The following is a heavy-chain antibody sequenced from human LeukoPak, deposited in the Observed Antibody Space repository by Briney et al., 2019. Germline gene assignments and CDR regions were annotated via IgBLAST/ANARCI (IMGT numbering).Heavy chain of an antibody. CDR2: ISSSSSYI. Sequence: GGSLRLSCAASEFSVGSNYMNWVRQAPGKGLEWVSSISSSSSYIYYADSVKGRFTISRDNAKNSLYLQMNSLRAEDTAVYYCARAISYDSSGYYPTWFDYWGQGTLVTVSS. J-gene: IGHJ4*02. CDR1: EFSVGSNY. V-gene: IGHV3-21*01. D-gene: IGHD3-22*01. CDR3: ARAISYDSSGYYPTWFDY.